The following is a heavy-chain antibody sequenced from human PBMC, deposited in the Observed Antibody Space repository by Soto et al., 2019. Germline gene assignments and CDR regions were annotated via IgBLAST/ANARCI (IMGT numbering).Heavy chain of an antibody. D-gene: IGHD2-2*01. CDR2: ISSSSSYI. J-gene: IGHJ6*02. V-gene: IGHV3-21*01. CDR1: GFTFSSYS. CDR3: AREGCSSTSCYSRGDPRPMDV. Sequence: GGSLRLSCAASGFTFSSYSMNWVRQAPGKGLEWVSSISSSSSYIYYADSVKGRFTISRDNAKNSLYLQMNSLRAEDTAVYYCAREGCSSTSCYSRGDPRPMDVWGQGTTVTVSS.